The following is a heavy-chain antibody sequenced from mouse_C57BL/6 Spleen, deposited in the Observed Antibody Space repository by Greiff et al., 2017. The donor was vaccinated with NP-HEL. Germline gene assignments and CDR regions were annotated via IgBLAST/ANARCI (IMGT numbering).Heavy chain of an antibody. CDR2: IYPGDGDT. CDR1: GYAFSSSW. J-gene: IGHJ4*01. V-gene: IGHV1-82*01. CDR3: ARSNYDYDGVSFYYAMDY. Sequence: QVQLQQSGPELVKPGASVKISCKASGYAFSSSWMNWVKQRPGKGLEWIGRIYPGDGDTNYNGKFKGKATLTADKSSSTAYMQLSSLTSEDSAVYFCARSNYDYDGVSFYYAMDYWGQGTSVTVSS. D-gene: IGHD2-4*01.